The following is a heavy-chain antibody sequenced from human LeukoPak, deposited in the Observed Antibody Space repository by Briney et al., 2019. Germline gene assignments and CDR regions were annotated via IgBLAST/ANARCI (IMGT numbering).Heavy chain of an antibody. CDR2: ISYDGSNK. V-gene: IGHV3-30*04. J-gene: IGHJ4*02. Sequence: GGSLRLSCAASGFTFSSYAMHWVRQAPGKGLEWVAVISYDGSNKYYADSVKGRFTISRDNSKNTLYLQMNSLRAEDTAVYYCASDRGQWLVQGIDYWGQGTLVTVSS. D-gene: IGHD6-19*01. CDR1: GFTFSSYA. CDR3: ASDRGQWLVQGIDY.